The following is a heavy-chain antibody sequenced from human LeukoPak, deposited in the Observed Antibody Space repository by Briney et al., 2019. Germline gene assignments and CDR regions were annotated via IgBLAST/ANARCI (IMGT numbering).Heavy chain of an antibody. D-gene: IGHD6-13*01. J-gene: IGHJ4*02. CDR3: ARDPTAAAGNVG. CDR1: GGYFSAYY. Sequence: SETLSLTCAVYGGYFSAYYWSWIRQPPGKGLEWIGEINHSGSTNYNPSLKSRVTISVDTSKNQFSLKLSSVTAADTAVYYCARDPTAAAGNVGWGQGTLVTVSS. V-gene: IGHV4-34*01. CDR2: INHSGST.